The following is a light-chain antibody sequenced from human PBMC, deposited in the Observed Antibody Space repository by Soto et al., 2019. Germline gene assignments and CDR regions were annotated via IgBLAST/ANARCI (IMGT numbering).Light chain of an antibody. CDR3: CSYAGSYTWV. V-gene: IGLV2-11*01. J-gene: IGLJ1*01. Sequence: QSALTQPRSVSGSPGQSVTISCTGTSSDVGGYNFVSWYRQHPGKAPKLMIYDVSKRPSGVPDRFSGSKSGNTASLTISGLQAEYEADYYCCSYAGSYTWVFGTGTKLTVL. CDR1: SSDVGGYNF. CDR2: DVS.